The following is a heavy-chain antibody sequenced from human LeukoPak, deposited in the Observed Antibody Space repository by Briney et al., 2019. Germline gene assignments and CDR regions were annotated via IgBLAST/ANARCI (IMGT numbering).Heavy chain of an antibody. V-gene: IGHV1-2*02. J-gene: IGHJ4*02. Sequence: ASVKVSCKASGYTFTGYYMHWVRQAPGQGLEWMGWINPNSGGTNYAQKFQGRVTMTRDTSISTAYMELSRLRSDDTAVYYCARDDTVTFPPQLDYWGQGTLVTVSS. CDR1: GYTFTGYY. CDR3: ARDDTVTFPPQLDY. D-gene: IGHD4-17*01. CDR2: INPNSGGT.